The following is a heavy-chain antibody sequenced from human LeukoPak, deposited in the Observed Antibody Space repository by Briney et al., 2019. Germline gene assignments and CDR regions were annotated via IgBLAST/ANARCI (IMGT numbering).Heavy chain of an antibody. CDR3: ARDFKGNDY. CDR1: GGTFSSYA. CDR2: INPNSGGT. D-gene: IGHD3-10*01. J-gene: IGHJ4*02. Sequence: ASVKVSCKASGGTFSSYAISWVRQAPGQGLEWMGWINPNSGGTNYAQKFQGRVTMTRDTSISTAYMEVSRLRSDDTAVYYCARDFKGNDYWGQGTLVTVSS. V-gene: IGHV1-2*02.